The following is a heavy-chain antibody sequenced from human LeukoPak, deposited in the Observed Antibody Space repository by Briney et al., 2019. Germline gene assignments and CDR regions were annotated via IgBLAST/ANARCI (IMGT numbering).Heavy chain of an antibody. D-gene: IGHD6-13*01. J-gene: IGHJ5*02. V-gene: IGHV4-59*01. CDR1: GGSISSYY. Sequence: SETLPLTCTVSGGSISSYYWSWIRQPPGKGLEWIGYIYYSGSTNYNPSLKSRVTISVDTSKNQFSLKLSSVTAADTAVYYCARYSSSWFRWFDPWGQGTLVTVSS. CDR3: ARYSSSWFRWFDP. CDR2: IYYSGST.